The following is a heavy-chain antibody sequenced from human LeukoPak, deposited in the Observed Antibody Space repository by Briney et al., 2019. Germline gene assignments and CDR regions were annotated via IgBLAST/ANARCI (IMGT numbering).Heavy chain of an antibody. Sequence: ASVKVSCKASGYTFTGYYMHWVRQAPGQGLEWMGWINPNSGATNYAQKFLGRVTMTRDTSISTAYMELSRLGSDDTAVYFCARDRDGAQGGYWGQGTLVTVSS. V-gene: IGHV1-2*02. D-gene: IGHD4-17*01. CDR1: GYTFTGYY. CDR3: ARDRDGAQGGY. CDR2: INPNSGAT. J-gene: IGHJ4*02.